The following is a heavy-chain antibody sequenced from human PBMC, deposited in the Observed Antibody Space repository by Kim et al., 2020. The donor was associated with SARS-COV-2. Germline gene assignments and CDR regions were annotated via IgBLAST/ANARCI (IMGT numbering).Heavy chain of an antibody. J-gene: IGHJ4*02. D-gene: IGHD3-22*01. V-gene: IGHV3-74*03. Sequence: GGSLRLSCVASGFTFSNYWMHWVRQAPGRGLVWVSRINTDGSSTTYADSVKGRLTTSRDNAKNTLYLQMNSLRAEDTAVYYCARVRVSSGYYVDYWGQGTLVTVSS. CDR3: ARVRVSSGYYVDY. CDR2: INTDGSST. CDR1: GFTFSNYW.